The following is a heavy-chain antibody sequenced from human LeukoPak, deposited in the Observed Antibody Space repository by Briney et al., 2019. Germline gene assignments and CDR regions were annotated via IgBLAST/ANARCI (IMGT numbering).Heavy chain of an antibody. Sequence: SQTLSLTCAISGDSVSSNSAAWNWIRQSPSRGLEWLGRTYYRSKWYNDYAVSVKSRITINPDTSKNQFSLQLNSVTPEDTAVYYCARDWVSSGSGCCNWFDPWGQGTLVTVSS. J-gene: IGHJ5*02. CDR2: TYYRSKWYN. CDR1: GDSVSSNSAA. CDR3: ARDWVSSGSGCCNWFDP. V-gene: IGHV6-1*01. D-gene: IGHD6-19*01.